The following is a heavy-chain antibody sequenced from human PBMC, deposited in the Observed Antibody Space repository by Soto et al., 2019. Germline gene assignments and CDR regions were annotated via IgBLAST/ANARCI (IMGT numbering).Heavy chain of an antibody. CDR3: ARVGSSPYLNESTCLRGIGVATISGSPYDY. D-gene: IGHD3-16*01. Sequence: ASVKVSCKASGYTFTSYGISWVRQAPGQGLEWMGWISAYNGNTNYAQKLQGRVTMTTDTSTSTAYMELRSLRSDDTAVYYCARVGSSPYLNESTCLRGIGVATISGSPYDYWGQGTLVTVSS. CDR2: ISAYNGNT. V-gene: IGHV1-18*01. J-gene: IGHJ4*02. CDR1: GYTFTSYG.